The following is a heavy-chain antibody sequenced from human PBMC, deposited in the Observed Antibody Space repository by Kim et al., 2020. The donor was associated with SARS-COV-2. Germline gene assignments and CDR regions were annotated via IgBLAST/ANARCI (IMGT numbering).Heavy chain of an antibody. Sequence: SETLSLTCTVSGGSFSSSSYYWGWIRQPPGKGLEWIGSIYYSGSTYYNPSLKSRVTISVDTSKNQFSLKLSSVTAADTAVYYCARGDHGSDLYWGQGTLV. CDR2: IYYSGST. V-gene: IGHV4-39*07. D-gene: IGHD3-10*01. J-gene: IGHJ4*02. CDR1: GGSFSSSSYY. CDR3: ARGDHGSDLY.